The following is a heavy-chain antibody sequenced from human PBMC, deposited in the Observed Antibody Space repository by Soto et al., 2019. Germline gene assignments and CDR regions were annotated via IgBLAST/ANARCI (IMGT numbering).Heavy chain of an antibody. Sequence: EVLLEESGGAFVQPGGSLRLSCAASGFTVSNSYMTWVRQAPGKGLEWVAVIQEGGSKSYADSVSDRFTIARDNSKNTVFLDMTSLGPADTAVYVCARCEGSGRNALGHWGQGTLVTVSS. CDR3: ARCEGSGRNALGH. CDR2: IQEGGSK. CDR1: GFTVSNSY. D-gene: IGHD3-10*01. J-gene: IGHJ4*02. V-gene: IGHV3-66*01.